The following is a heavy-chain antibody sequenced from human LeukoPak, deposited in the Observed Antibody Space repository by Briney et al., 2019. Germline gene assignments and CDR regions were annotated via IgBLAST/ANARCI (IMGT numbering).Heavy chain of an antibody. D-gene: IGHD6-19*01. V-gene: IGHV1-18*01. J-gene: IGHJ4*02. CDR2: ISAYNGNT. CDR1: GYTFTSYG. Sequence: ASVKVSCKASGYTFTSYGISWVRQAPGQGLEWMGWISAYNGNTNYAQKLQGRVTMTTDTSTSTAYMELRSLRSDDTAVYYCARDWAGYSSGWYPPDYWGQGTLVTVSS. CDR3: ARDWAGYSSGWYPPDY.